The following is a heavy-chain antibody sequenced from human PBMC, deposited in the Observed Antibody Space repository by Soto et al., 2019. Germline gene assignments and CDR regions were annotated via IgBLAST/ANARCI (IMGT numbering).Heavy chain of an antibody. CDR1: GYSFTSYW. CDR2: IYPGDSDT. Sequence: GESLKISCKGSGYSFTSYWIGWVRQMPGKGLEWMGIIYPGDSDTRYSPSFQGQVTISADKSISTAYLQWSSLKASDTAMYYCARHKGFRYCSSTSCLRAYGMDVWGQGTTVTV. CDR3: ARHKGFRYCSSTSCLRAYGMDV. V-gene: IGHV5-51*01. J-gene: IGHJ6*02. D-gene: IGHD2-2*01.